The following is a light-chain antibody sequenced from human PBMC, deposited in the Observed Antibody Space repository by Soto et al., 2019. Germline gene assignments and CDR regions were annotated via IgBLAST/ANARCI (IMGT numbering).Light chain of an antibody. Sequence: QSALTQPASVSGSPGQSITISCTGTSSDVGAYNYVSWYQQHPGKAPKLMIYDVTDRPSGVSNRFSGSKSGSTASLTISGLQAEDEADYHCSSYTTTSTVLFGGGTKVTVL. CDR3: SSYTTTSTVL. CDR1: SSDVGAYNY. CDR2: DVT. J-gene: IGLJ2*01. V-gene: IGLV2-14*01.